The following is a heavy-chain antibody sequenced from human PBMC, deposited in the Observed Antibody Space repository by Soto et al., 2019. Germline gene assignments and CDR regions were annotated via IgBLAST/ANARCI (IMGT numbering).Heavy chain of an antibody. CDR1: GYSFTSYW. CDR2: IGPSDSYT. CDR3: ARHGSTYYYDSSGSGMDV. J-gene: IGHJ6*02. Sequence: GESLKISCKGSGYSFTSYWISWVRQMPGKGLEWMGRIGPSDSYTNYSPSFQGHVTISADKSISTAYLQWSSLKASDTAMYYCARHGSTYYYDSSGSGMDVWGQGTTVTVSS. D-gene: IGHD3-22*01. V-gene: IGHV5-10-1*01.